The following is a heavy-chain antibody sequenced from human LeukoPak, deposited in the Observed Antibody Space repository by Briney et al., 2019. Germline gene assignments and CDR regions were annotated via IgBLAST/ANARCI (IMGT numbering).Heavy chain of an antibody. D-gene: IGHD2-8*01. Sequence: GGSLRLSCAASGFSFSSCWMHWVRQAPGKGLVWVSRINSNGRSTSYADSVKGRFTISRDNAKNTLYLEMNNLRAEDTAVYYCTRDVWGDRDNYFDCWGQETLVTVSS. CDR3: TRDVWGDRDNYFDC. CDR1: GFSFSSCW. V-gene: IGHV3-74*01. CDR2: INSNGRST. J-gene: IGHJ4*02.